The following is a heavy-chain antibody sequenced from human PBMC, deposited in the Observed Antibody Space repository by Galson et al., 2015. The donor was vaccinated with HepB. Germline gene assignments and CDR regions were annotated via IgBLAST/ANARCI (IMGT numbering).Heavy chain of an antibody. CDR3: ARDSILNPNGFDY. Sequence: SVKVSCKASGYNFSNYAIHWVRQAPGQRPEWMGWIISGNSNTKYSQRFQGRFTITRDTSKNTAYIQMRSLRFEDTAVYYCARDSILNPNGFDYWGQGTLVSVSS. CDR1: GYNFSNYA. D-gene: IGHD2-21*01. V-gene: IGHV1-3*01. J-gene: IGHJ4*02. CDR2: IISGNSNT.